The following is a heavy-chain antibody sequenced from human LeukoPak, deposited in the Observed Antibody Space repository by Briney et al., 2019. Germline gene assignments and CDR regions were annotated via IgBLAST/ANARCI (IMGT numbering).Heavy chain of an antibody. CDR2: IYTSGST. CDR3: ASFYGSGSY. V-gene: IGHV4-61*02. CDR1: GGSISSGSYY. J-gene: IGHJ4*02. Sequence: SQTLSLTCTVSGGSISSGSYYWSWIRQPAGKGLEWIGRIYTSGSTNYNPSLKSRVTMSVDTSKNQFSLKLSSVTAADTAVYYCASFYGSGSYWGQGTLVTVSS. D-gene: IGHD3-10*01.